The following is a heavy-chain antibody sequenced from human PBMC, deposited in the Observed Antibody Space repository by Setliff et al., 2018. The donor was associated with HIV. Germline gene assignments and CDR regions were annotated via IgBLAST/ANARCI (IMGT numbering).Heavy chain of an antibody. V-gene: IGHV3-49*04. CDR3: TTDLGGSYHGWNY. J-gene: IGHJ4*02. Sequence: GGSLRLSCTASGFSFDDYALTWVRQAPGKGLEWVGFIRSKSIGGTTDYGASVKGRFTISRDDSKSIVYVQMNSLKTEDTAVYYCTTDLGGSYHGWNYWGQGTLVTVSS. D-gene: IGHD1-26*01. CDR2: IRSKSIGGTT. CDR1: GFSFDDYA.